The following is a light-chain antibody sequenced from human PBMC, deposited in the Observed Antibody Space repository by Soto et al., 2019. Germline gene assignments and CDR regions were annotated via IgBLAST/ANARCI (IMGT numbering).Light chain of an antibody. CDR2: DVT. V-gene: IGLV2-11*01. Sequence: QSALTQPRSVSWSPGQSVTISCTGTSSDVGGYKYVSWYQQYPGKAPKLMIYDVTNRPSGVPDRFSGSKSGNTASLTISGLQAEDEADYYCCSYAGIYSYVFGTGTKVTVL. CDR1: SSDVGGYKY. J-gene: IGLJ1*01. CDR3: CSYAGIYSYV.